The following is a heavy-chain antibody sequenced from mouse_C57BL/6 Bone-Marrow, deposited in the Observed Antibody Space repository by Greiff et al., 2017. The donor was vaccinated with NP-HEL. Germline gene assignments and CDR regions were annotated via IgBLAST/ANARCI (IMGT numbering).Heavy chain of an antibody. CDR1: GFSLTSYA. Sequence: QVQLKESGPGLVAPSQSLSITCTVSGFSLTSYAISWVRQPPGKGLEWLGVIWTGGGTNYNLALKSRLSISKDNSKSQVFLKMNSLQTDDTARYYCARNSYDYDVWYFDVWGTGTTVTVSS. CDR2: IWTGGGT. J-gene: IGHJ1*03. V-gene: IGHV2-9-1*01. CDR3: ARNSYDYDVWYFDV. D-gene: IGHD2-4*01.